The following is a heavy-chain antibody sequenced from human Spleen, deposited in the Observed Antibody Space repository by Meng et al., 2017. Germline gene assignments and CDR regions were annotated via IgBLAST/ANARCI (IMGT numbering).Heavy chain of an antibody. V-gene: IGHV3-74*01. D-gene: IGHD6-19*01. J-gene: IGHJ4*02. CDR3: ARGPMSSGRNFYQEQFFDY. Sequence: GGSLRLSCAASGFTFSSYWMHWVRQAPGKGLVWVSRINNDGSRTNYADSVKGRFTISRDNAKNSLYLQMNSLRAEDTAVYYCARGPMSSGRNFYQEQFFDYWGQGILVTVSS. CDR1: GFTFSSYW. CDR2: INNDGSRT.